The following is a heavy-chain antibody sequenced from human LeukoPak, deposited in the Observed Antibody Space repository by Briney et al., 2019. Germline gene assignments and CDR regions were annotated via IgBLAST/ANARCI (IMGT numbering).Heavy chain of an antibody. CDR1: GFSVRDNY. CDR2: LYSGGAA. CDR3: AGASNNRDVEAFDI. D-gene: IGHD1-14*01. J-gene: IGHJ3*02. V-gene: IGHV3-53*01. Sequence: GGSLRLSCAVSGFSVRDNYLNWVRQTPGGGLECVSVLYSGGAAYYADSVKGRFTISRDTSKNTLSLQMNSLRVEDTGVYYCAGASNNRDVEAFDIWGQGTMVTVSS.